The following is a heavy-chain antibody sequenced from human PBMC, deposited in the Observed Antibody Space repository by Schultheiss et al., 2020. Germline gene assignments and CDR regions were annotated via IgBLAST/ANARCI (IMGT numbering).Heavy chain of an antibody. V-gene: IGHV3-7*03. CDR3: AKDETEWETFDY. D-gene: IGHD1-26*01. J-gene: IGHJ4*02. CDR1: GFTFSSYW. Sequence: GGSLRLSCAASGFTFSSYWMSWVRQAPGKGLEWVANIKQDGSEKYYVDSVKGRFTISRDNSKNTLYLQMNSLRAEDTAVYYCAKDETEWETFDYWGQGTLVTVSS. CDR2: IKQDGSEK.